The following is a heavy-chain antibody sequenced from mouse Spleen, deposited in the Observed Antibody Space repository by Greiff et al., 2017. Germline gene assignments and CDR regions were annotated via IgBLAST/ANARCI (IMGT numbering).Heavy chain of an antibody. CDR2: ILPGSGST. J-gene: IGHJ4*01. CDR1: GYTFTGYW. D-gene: IGHD2-13*01. Sequence: VQRVESGAELMKPGASVKLSCKATGYTFTGYWIEWVKQRPGHGLEWIGEILPGSGSTNYNEKFKGKATFTADTSSNTAYMQLSSLTTEDSAIYYCARAPLRRGDVTYAMDYWGQGTSVTVSS. V-gene: IGHV1-9*01. CDR3: ARAPLRRGDVTYAMDY.